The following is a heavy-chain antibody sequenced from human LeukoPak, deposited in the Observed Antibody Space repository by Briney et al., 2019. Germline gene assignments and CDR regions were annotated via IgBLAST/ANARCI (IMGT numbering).Heavy chain of an antibody. V-gene: IGHV1-8*01. D-gene: IGHD3-16*01. J-gene: IGHJ4*02. Sequence: ASVKVSCKASGYTFTTYDINWVRQATGQGLEWMGWMNPNSGDAGYAQKFQGRVTMTRDTSISTAYMELSSLRSEDTAVYYCARWGGRELDTDFDYWGQGTLVTVSS. CDR3: ARWGGRELDTDFDY. CDR2: MNPNSGDA. CDR1: GYTFTTYD.